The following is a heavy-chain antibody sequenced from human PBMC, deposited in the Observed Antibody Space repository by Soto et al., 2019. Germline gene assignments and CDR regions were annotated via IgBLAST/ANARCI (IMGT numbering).Heavy chain of an antibody. Sequence: EVQVVESGGGLVQPGGSLRLSCAASGFSVTNNYMNWVRQAPGKGLEWVSIIDIGGNTYYAGSVKDRFTISRDNSRNTLELHNDSQRDEDTAVYYCARGRGSTGYLGGEHYFDYWGQGTLVTVSP. D-gene: IGHD2-2*01. J-gene: IGHJ4*02. CDR2: IDIGGNT. V-gene: IGHV3-66*01. CDR1: GFSVTNNY. CDR3: ARGRGSTGYLGGEHYFDY.